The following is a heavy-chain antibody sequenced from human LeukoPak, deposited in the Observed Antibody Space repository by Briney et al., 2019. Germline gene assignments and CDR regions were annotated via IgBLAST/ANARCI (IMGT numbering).Heavy chain of an antibody. V-gene: IGHV3-48*01. CDR2: ISASGGKI. CDR1: GFPLISFS. J-gene: IGHJ4*02. Sequence: GGPLRLSCARSGFPLISFSINWFRQAPGRGLEWVAYISASGGKIYDDDSLMGRFTVSRDNPKSSLFLQMNSPRAEDTAVYYCARVKGTYFDYWGQDPLDTVSS. CDR3: ARVKGTYFDY. D-gene: IGHD1-1*01.